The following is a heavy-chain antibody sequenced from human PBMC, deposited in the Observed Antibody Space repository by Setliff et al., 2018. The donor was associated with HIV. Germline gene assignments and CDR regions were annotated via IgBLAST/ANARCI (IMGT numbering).Heavy chain of an antibody. J-gene: IGHJ4*02. Sequence: SVKVSCKASGGTFSSYAFSWVRQAPGQGLEWMGGIIPIFGTTKHTQKFQGRVTITADESTRTAYMELRSLRSDDTAVYYCARFSSSWPYYFDYWGQGMLVTVSS. V-gene: IGHV1-69*13. CDR1: GGTFSSYA. CDR3: ARFSSSWPYYFDY. D-gene: IGHD6-13*01. CDR2: IIPIFGTT.